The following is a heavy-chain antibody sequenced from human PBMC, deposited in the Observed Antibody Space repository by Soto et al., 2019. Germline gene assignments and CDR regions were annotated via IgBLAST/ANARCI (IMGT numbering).Heavy chain of an antibody. CDR3: ASTRQWLALRGY. J-gene: IGHJ4*02. Sequence: PSETLSLTCTVSGGSISSSSYYWGWIRQPPGKGLEWIGSIYYSGSTYYNPSLKSRVTISVDTSKNQFSLKLSSVTAADTAVYYCASTRQWLALRGYWGQGTLVTVSS. V-gene: IGHV4-39*01. CDR2: IYYSGST. D-gene: IGHD5-12*01. CDR1: GGSISSSSYY.